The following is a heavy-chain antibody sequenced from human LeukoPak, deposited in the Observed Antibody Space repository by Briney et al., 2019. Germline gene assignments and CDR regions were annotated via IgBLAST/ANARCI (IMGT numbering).Heavy chain of an antibody. CDR1: GFASSTYA. CDR3: ATSITTPGAFDI. J-gene: IGHJ4*02. D-gene: IGHD1-1*01. V-gene: IGHV3-15*04. Sequence: PGGSLRLSCAASGFASSTYAMSWVRQAPGKGLEWVARIVSETVGGRTDYAASVKGRFTISRDDSKSTLFLQMSSLKIEDTAVYYCATSITTPGAFDIWGQGVLVTVSS. CDR2: IVSETVGGRT.